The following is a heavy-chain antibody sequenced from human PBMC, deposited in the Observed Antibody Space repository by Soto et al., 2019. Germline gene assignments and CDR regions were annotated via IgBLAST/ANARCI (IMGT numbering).Heavy chain of an antibody. V-gene: IGHV1-18*04. CDR3: AREWMGSTSY. CDR1: GYTFTNYG. CDR2: ISAYDGNT. J-gene: IGHJ4*02. Sequence: VQLVQSGAEVKKPGASVKVSCKASGYTFTNYGVTWVRQAPGQGLEWMGWISAYDGNTNYAQNFQGRVTMTTDTSTSTAYMELRSLRSDDTAVYYCAREWMGSTSYWGQGTLVTVSS. D-gene: IGHD1-26*01.